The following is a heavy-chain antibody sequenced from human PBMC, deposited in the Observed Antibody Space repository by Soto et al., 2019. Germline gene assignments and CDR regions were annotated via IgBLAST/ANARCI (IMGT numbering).Heavy chain of an antibody. V-gene: IGHV3-7*05. D-gene: IGHD6-6*01. J-gene: IGHJ3*02. CDR1: GFTFNAYW. CDR2: INRDGTEK. Sequence: EVQLVESGGGLVQPGGSLRLSCAASGFTFNAYWMTWVRQAPGKGLGWVANINRDGTEKNYVDSVKGRFTVSRDNAKNSLHLQMYSLRAEDTAVYYCVRDRTEYGSYGSLYYDVFDIWGQGTKVTVSS. CDR3: VRDRTEYGSYGSLYYDVFDI.